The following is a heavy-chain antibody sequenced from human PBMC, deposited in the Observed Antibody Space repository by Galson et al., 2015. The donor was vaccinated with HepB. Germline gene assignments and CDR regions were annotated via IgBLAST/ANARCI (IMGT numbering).Heavy chain of an antibody. CDR2: IKPDGSES. J-gene: IGHJ4*02. D-gene: IGHD7-27*01. CDR3: ARGASWARDF. CDR1: GFSFSAYW. V-gene: IGHV3-7*03. Sequence: SLRLSCAASGFSFSAYWMDWVRQAPGKGLEWVAIIKPDGSESSYVDSVKGRFTISRDNAKNSLYLQMNSLRAEDTAVYYCARGASWARDFFGRGTLVTVSS.